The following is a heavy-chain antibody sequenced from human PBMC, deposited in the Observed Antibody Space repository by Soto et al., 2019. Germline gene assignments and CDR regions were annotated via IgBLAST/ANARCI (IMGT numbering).Heavy chain of an antibody. CDR2: INRSGERT. Sequence: EVQLVESGGGVVRPGGSLGLACAASGFTFDVYGMSWVRQVPGKGLEWVSGINRSGERTGYADSVKGRFTISRDNAKNSLYLQRNSLRAEDTAFYYCAREDGSGSTPPWFDPWCQGTLVTVSS. D-gene: IGHD3-10*01. CDR1: GFTFDVYG. CDR3: AREDGSGSTPPWFDP. V-gene: IGHV3-20*04. J-gene: IGHJ5*02.